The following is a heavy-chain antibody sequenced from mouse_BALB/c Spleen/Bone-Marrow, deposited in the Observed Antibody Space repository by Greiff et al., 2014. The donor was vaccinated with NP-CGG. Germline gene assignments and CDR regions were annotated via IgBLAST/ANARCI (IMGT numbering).Heavy chain of an antibody. Sequence: QVQLQQSGPELVRPGVSVKISCKGSGYTFTDYAMHWVEQSHAKSLEWIGVISTYSGNTNYNQKFKGKATMTVDKSSSTAYMELDRLTSEDYAIYYGARGSYYDPAWFAYWGQGTRVTVSA. V-gene: IGHV1-67*01. D-gene: IGHD2-4*01. CDR3: ARGSYYDPAWFAY. CDR2: ISTYSGNT. J-gene: IGHJ3*01. CDR1: GYTFTDYA.